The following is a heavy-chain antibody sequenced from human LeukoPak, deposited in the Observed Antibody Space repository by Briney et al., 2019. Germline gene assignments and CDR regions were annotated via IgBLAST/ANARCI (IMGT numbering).Heavy chain of an antibody. CDR1: GFTFSGSA. CDR2: IRSKANSYAT. V-gene: IGHV3-73*01. D-gene: IGHD3-3*01. J-gene: IGHJ5*02. Sequence: GGSLKLSCAASGFTFSGSAIHWVRQASGKGLEWVGRIRSKANSYATAYAASVTGRFTISRDDSKNTAYLQMNSLKTEDTAVYYCAKGLWIDYDFSTGYYGGWFAPWGQGTLVTVSS. CDR3: AKGLWIDYDFSTGYYGGWFAP.